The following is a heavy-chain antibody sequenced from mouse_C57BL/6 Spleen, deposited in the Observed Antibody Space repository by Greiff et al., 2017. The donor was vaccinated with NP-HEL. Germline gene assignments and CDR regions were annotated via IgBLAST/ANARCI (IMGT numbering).Heavy chain of an antibody. V-gene: IGHV1-54*01. J-gene: IGHJ2*01. CDR2: INPGSGGT. CDR3: ARGDDYDGY. CDR1: GYAFTNYL. D-gene: IGHD2-4*01. Sequence: QVQLQQSGAELVRPGTSVKVSCKASGYAFTNYLIEWVKQRPGQGLEWIGVINPGSGGTKYNEKFKGKATLTADKSSSTAYMQLSSLTSEDSAVYFCARGDDYDGYWGQGTTLTVSS.